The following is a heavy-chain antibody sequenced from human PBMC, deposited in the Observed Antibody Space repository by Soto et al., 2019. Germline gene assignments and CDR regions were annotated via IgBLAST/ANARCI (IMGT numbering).Heavy chain of an antibody. CDR2: INHSGST. CDR3: ARRLWFMVRGVIPSFDI. J-gene: IGHJ3*02. D-gene: IGHD3-10*01. CDR1: GGSFSGYY. Sequence: QVQLQQWGGGLLKPSETLSLTCAVYGGSFSGYYWSWIRQAPGKGLEWIGEINHSGSTNYNPSLKSRVTISVDPSKNQFSLKLSSVTAADTAVYYCARRLWFMVRGVIPSFDIWGQGTMVTVSS. V-gene: IGHV4-34*01.